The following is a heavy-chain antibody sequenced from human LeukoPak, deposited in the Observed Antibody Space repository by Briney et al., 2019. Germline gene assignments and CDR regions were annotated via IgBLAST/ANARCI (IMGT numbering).Heavy chain of an antibody. V-gene: IGHV1-8*01. Sequence: AASVKVSCKASGYTFTSYDINWVRQATGQGLEWMGWMNPNSGNTGYAQKFQGRVTMTRNTSISTAYMELSSLRSEDTAVYYCARHSYTDFGDYDAFEIWGQGTMVTVSS. J-gene: IGHJ3*02. D-gene: IGHD4-17*01. CDR3: ARHSYTDFGDYDAFEI. CDR2: MNPNSGNT. CDR1: GYTFTSYD.